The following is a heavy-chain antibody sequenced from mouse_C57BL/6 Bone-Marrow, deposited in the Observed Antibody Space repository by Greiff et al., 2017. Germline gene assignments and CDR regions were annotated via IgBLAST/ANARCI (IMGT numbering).Heavy chain of an antibody. CDR1: GYTFTSYT. CDR2: INPSSVYT. Sequence: VQLQQSGAELARPGASVKMSCTASGYTFTSYTMPWVQQRPGQGLEWIGYINPSSVYTQYHQKFKDQATLTADKASSTAYLQLSSLTSEDSAIYYCTRNGYPYWYFDVWGTGTTVTVSA. J-gene: IGHJ1*03. CDR3: TRNGYPYWYFDV. V-gene: IGHV1-4*01. D-gene: IGHD2-2*01.